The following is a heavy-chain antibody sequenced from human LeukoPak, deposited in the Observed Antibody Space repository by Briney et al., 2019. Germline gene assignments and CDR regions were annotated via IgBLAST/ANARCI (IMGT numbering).Heavy chain of an antibody. V-gene: IGHV4-39*01. Sequence: SETLSLTCTVSGGSISSSSYYWGWIRQPPGKGLEWIGSIHYSGSTYYNPSLKSRVTISVDTSKNQFSLKLSSVTAADTAVYYCARRYSSGLDHWGQGTLVTVSS. J-gene: IGHJ4*02. CDR1: GGSISSSSYY. D-gene: IGHD6-19*01. CDR2: IHYSGST. CDR3: ARRYSSGLDH.